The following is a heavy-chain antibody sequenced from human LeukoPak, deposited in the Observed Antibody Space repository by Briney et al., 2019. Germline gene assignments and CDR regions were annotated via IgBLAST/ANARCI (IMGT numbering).Heavy chain of an antibody. V-gene: IGHV4-59*08. J-gene: IGHJ3*02. CDR3: ARHRGPDAFDI. CDR2: IYYSGST. CDR1: GGSISSYY. Sequence: PSETLSLTCTVYGGSISSYYWSWLRQPPGKGLEWIGYIYYSGSTNYNPSLKSRVTISVDTSKNQFSLKLSSVTAADTAVYYCARHRGPDAFDIWGQGTMVTVSS.